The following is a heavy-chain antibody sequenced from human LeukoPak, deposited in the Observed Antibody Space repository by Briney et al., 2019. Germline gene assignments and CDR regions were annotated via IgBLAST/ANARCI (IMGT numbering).Heavy chain of an antibody. V-gene: IGHV4-34*01. Sequence: PSETLSLTCAVYGGSFSGYYWSWIRQPPGKGLEWIGEINHSGSTNYNPSLKSRVTISVDTSKNQFSLKLSSVTAADASVCYCARTEPYYDLWNGYAGRRFDPWGQGTLVTVSS. CDR2: INHSGST. CDR3: ARTEPYYDLWNGYAGRRFDP. CDR1: GGSFSGYY. J-gene: IGHJ5*02. D-gene: IGHD3-3*01.